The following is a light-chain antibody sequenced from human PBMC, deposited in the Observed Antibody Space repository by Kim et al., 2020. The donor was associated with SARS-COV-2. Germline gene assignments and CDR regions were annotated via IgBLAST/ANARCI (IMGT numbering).Light chain of an antibody. V-gene: IGLV1-51*01. J-gene: IGLJ2*01. Sequence: GQKVTISCSGSRSNIGNNYVSWYQQLPGTAPKLLIYDNNKRPSGIPDRFSGSKSGTSATLGITGLQTGDEADYYCGTWDSSLSAVVFGGGPQLTVL. CDR1: RSNIGNNY. CDR3: GTWDSSLSAVV. CDR2: DNN.